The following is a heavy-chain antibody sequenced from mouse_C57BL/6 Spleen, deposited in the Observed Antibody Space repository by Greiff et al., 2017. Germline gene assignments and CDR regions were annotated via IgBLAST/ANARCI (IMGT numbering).Heavy chain of an antibody. Sequence: VQLQQPGAELVRPGSSVKLSCKASGYTFTSYWMHWVKQRPIQGLEWIGNIDPSDSETHYNQKFKDKATLTVDKSSSTAYMQLSSLTSEDSAVYYCARGTEGSYYFDYWGQGTTLTVSS. J-gene: IGHJ2*01. CDR3: ARGTEGSYYFDY. D-gene: IGHD3-3*01. V-gene: IGHV1-52*01. CDR1: GYTFTSYW. CDR2: IDPSDSET.